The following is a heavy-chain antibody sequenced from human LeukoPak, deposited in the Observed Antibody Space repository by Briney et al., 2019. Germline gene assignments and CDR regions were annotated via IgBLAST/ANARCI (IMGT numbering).Heavy chain of an antibody. CDR3: AKTGYYDILTGYPPRYSAFDI. CDR1: GFTSSSYA. CDR2: ISGSGGST. D-gene: IGHD3-9*01. Sequence: PGGSLRLSCAASGFTSSSYAMSWVRQAPGKGLEWVSAISGSGGSTYYADSVKGRFTISRDNSKNTLYLQMNSLRAEDTAVYYCAKTGYYDILTGYPPRYSAFDIWGQGTMVTVSS. J-gene: IGHJ3*02. V-gene: IGHV3-23*01.